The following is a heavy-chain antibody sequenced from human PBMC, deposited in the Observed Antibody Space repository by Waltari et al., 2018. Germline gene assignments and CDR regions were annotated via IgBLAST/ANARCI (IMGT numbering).Heavy chain of an antibody. Sequence: VQLVESGGGSVQHGWSLSLSCASSAFTLSRYWMYWVRPAPGKGLVWVSRINTDGSSTSYADSVKGRFTISRDNAKNTLYLQMNSLRAEDTAVYYCTRALSGSFPYWGQGTLVTVSS. CDR2: INTDGSST. CDR1: AFTLSRYW. D-gene: IGHD1-26*01. V-gene: IGHV3-74*01. CDR3: TRALSGSFPY. J-gene: IGHJ4*02.